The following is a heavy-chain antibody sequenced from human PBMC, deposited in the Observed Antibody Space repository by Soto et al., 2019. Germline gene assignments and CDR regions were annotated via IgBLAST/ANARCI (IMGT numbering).Heavy chain of an antibody. CDR1: GGTPSNSA. CDR2: IIPVFGLV. V-gene: IGHV1-69*01. D-gene: IGHD3-22*01. CDR3: AGGRIVVVGSRAYYGMDV. J-gene: IGHJ6*02. Sequence: QVHLLLQSGAEVKKPGSSVKVSCKASGGTPSNSAISWVRQAPGQGLEWMGGIIPVFGLVKYAQTSQRRVTITADESTNTAYMELSSLRPEDTAVYYCAGGRIVVVGSRAYYGMDVWGQGTTVTVSS.